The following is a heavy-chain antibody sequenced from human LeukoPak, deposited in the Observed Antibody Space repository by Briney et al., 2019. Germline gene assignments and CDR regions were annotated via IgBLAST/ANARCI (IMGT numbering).Heavy chain of an antibody. J-gene: IGHJ4*02. CDR3: ARDRNSGSYFSFDY. V-gene: IGHV1-69*13. CDR2: IIPIFGTA. D-gene: IGHD1-26*01. CDR1: GGTFRSYA. Sequence: ASVTVSCKSSGGTFRSYAISWVRQAPGQGLEGMGGIIPIFGTANYAQKFQRRDTITADEYTNTAYMELSSLRSEDTAVYYCARDRNSGSYFSFDYWGQGTLVTGSS.